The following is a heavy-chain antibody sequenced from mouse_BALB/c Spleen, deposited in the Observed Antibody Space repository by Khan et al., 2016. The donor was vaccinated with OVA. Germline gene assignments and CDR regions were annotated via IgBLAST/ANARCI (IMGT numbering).Heavy chain of an antibody. CDR1: GFTFSTYG. D-gene: IGHD1-1*01. CDR2: ISSGGSYT. V-gene: IGHV5-6*01. Sequence: EVELVESGGDLVKPGGSLKLSCAASGFTFSTYGMSWVRQTPDKRLEWVATISSGGSYTYYPDNVKGRFTISRDNAKNTLYLQMSSLKSEDTAMYYCARLADYYVSEGFAYWGQGTLGTVSA. CDR3: ARLADYYVSEGFAY. J-gene: IGHJ3*01.